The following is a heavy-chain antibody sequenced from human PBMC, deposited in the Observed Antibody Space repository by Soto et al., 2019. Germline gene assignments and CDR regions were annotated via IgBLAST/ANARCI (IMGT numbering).Heavy chain of an antibody. V-gene: IGHV3-23*01. Sequence: DVQLLESGGGFIQPGGSLRLSCSASGFSIRDYAISWFRQPPGKGLEWVSSISDSGIRTFYRDSVKGRFAISRDTSKNTVYLQMNNLRVGDTALYYCAKDGIRKDDYWGPGTMVTVSS. CDR3: AKDGIRKDDY. CDR1: GFSIRDYA. CDR2: ISDSGIRT. J-gene: IGHJ4*02.